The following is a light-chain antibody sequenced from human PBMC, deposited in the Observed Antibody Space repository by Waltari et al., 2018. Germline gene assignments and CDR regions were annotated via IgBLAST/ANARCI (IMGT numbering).Light chain of an antibody. V-gene: IGKV3-15*01. Sequence: EIVLTQSPGTLSLSPAERATLSCRASQSVSTKVAWYQQGPGQAPRLLIYAASSRATGVPARFGGSGSETDFTLTISGLQSEDFAVYYCQHYEGWPPWTFGQGTKV. CDR2: AAS. CDR1: QSVSTK. CDR3: QHYEGWPPWT. J-gene: IGKJ1*01.